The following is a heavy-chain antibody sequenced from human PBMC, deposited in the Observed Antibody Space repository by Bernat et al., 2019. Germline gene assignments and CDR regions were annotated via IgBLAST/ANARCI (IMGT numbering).Heavy chain of an antibody. CDR1: GFTFSSYG. J-gene: IGHJ4*02. V-gene: IGHV3-30*03. CDR2: ISYDGSNK. CDR3: ARAEYSSSSGPADY. Sequence: QVQLVESGGGVVQPGRSLRLSCAASGFTFSSYGMHWVRQAPGKGLEWVAVISYDGSNKYYADSVKGRFTISRDNSKNTLYLQMNSLRAEDTAVYYCARAEYSSSSGPADYWGQGTLVTVSS. D-gene: IGHD6-6*01.